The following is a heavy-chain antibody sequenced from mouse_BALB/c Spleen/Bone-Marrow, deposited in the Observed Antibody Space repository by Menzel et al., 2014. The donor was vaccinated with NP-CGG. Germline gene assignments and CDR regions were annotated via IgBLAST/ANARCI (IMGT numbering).Heavy chain of an antibody. CDR1: GFDFRRYW. D-gene: IGHD2-3*01. J-gene: IGHJ2*01. CDR3: ARLGYYGYFVD. Sequence: EVMLVESGGGLVQPGGSLKLSCAASGFDFRRYWMSWVRQAPGEGLEWIGEINPESSTINYTPSLKDRFIISRDNAKNTLYLQMSKVRSEDTALYYCARLGYYGYFVDWGQGTTLTVSS. V-gene: IGHV4-1*02. CDR2: INPESSTI.